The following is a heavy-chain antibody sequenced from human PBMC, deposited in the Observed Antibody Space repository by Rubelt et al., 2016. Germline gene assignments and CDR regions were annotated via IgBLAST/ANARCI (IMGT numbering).Heavy chain of an antibody. J-gene: IGHJ4*02. CDR2: ISHSGST. CDR1: GGSINDNNW. CDR3: ARNSIGWSQMDY. V-gene: IGHV4-4*02. Sequence: SLTCAVSGGSINDNNWWSWVRQPPGKGLEWIGEISHSGSTSYNPSPQSRATISMDKSMHHFSLRLSSVTAADTAVYYCARNSIGWSQMDYWGQGTQVTVSS. D-gene: IGHD6-19*01.